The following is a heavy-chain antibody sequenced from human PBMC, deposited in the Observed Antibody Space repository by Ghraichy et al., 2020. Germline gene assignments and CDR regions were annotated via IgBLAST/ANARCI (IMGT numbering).Heavy chain of an antibody. J-gene: IGHJ6*03. Sequence: SETLSLTCTVSGGSISSYYWSWIRQPPGKGLEWIGYIYYSGSTNYNPSLKSRVTISVDTSKNQFSLKLSSVTAADTAVYYCARSGGEPVAGNEVGVDYYYYYMDVWGKGTTVTVSS. CDR2: IYYSGST. D-gene: IGHD6-19*01. CDR1: GGSISSYY. V-gene: IGHV4-59*01. CDR3: ARSGGEPVAGNEVGVDYYYYYMDV.